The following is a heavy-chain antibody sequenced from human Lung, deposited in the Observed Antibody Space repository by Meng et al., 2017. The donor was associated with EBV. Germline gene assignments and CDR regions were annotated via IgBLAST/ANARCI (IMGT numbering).Heavy chain of an antibody. CDR2: IYYSGST. D-gene: IGHD2-15*01. V-gene: IGHV4-30-4*08. J-gene: IGHJ4*02. CDR1: GGSISSGGSY. Sequence: HVQLQESGPGLVKSSQTLSLTCSVSGGSISSGGSYCTCIRQHPGKGLEWIGYIYYSGSTYYNPSLKSRVTISVDTSKNQFSLKLSSVTAADTAVYYCAREWCSGGSCYPDYWGQGTLVTASS. CDR3: AREWCSGGSCYPDY.